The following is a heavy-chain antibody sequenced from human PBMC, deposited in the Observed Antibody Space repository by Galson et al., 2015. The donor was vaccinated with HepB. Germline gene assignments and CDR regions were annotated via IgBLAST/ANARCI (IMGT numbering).Heavy chain of an antibody. V-gene: IGHV1-3*01. J-gene: IGHJ6*02. CDR2: INAGNGNT. CDR3: ARGYSTLYYYGMDV. Sequence: SVKVSCKASGYTFTSYAMHWVRQAPGQRLEWMGWINAGNGNTKYSQKFQGRVTITRDTSASTAYMELSSLRSEDTAVYYCARGYSTLYYYGMDVWGQGTTVTVSS. CDR1: GYTFTSYA. D-gene: IGHD6-13*01.